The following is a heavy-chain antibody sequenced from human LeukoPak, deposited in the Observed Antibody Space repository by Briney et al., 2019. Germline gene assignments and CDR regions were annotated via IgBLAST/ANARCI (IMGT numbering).Heavy chain of an antibody. V-gene: IGHV3-33*01. CDR2: IWYDGSNK. Sequence: GRSLRLSCAASGFTFSSYGMHWVRQAPGKGLEWVAVIWYDGSNKYYADSVKGRFTISRDNSKNTLYLQMNSLRAEDTAVYYCARDRSIEMATATDYWGQGTLVTVSS. CDR1: GFTFSSYG. D-gene: IGHD5-24*01. J-gene: IGHJ4*02. CDR3: ARDRSIEMATATDY.